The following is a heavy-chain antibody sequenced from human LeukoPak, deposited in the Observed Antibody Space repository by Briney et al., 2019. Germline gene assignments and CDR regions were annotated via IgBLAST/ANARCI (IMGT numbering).Heavy chain of an antibody. CDR2: MNPNSGNT. V-gene: IGHV1-8*03. CDR1: GYTFTSYD. CDR3: ATVLRFLEWLFRDAFDI. J-gene: IGHJ3*02. D-gene: IGHD3-3*01. Sequence: ASVKVSCKASGYTFTSYDINWVRQATGQGLEWMGWMNPNSGNTGYAQKSQGRVTITRNTSISTAYMELSSLRSEDTAVYYCATVLRFLEWLFRDAFDIWGQGTMVTVSS.